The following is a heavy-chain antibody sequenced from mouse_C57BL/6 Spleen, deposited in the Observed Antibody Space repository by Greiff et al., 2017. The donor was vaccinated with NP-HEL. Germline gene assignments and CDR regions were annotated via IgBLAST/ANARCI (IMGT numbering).Heavy chain of an antibody. V-gene: IGHV5-4*01. CDR2: ISDGGSYT. CDR3: AREEEAMDY. CDR1: GFTFSSYA. J-gene: IGHJ4*01. Sequence: EVQGVESGGGLVKPGGSLKLSCAASGFTFSSYAMSWVRQTPEKRLEWVATISDGGSYTYYPDNVKGRFTISRDNAKNNLYLQMSHLKSEDTAMYYCAREEEAMDYWGQGTSVTVSS.